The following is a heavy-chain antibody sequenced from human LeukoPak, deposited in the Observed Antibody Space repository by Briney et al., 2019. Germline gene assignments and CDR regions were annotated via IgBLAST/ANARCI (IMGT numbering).Heavy chain of an antibody. CDR2: IIPILGIA. V-gene: IGHV1-69*04. CDR3: ARSDLEASNEYFQH. J-gene: IGHJ1*01. CDR1: GGTFSSYA. D-gene: IGHD2-2*01. Sequence: ASVKVSCKASGGTFSSYAISWVRQAPRQGLEWMGRIIPILGIANYAQRFQGRVTITADKSTSTAYMELSSLRSEDTAVYYCARSDLEASNEYFQHWGQGTLVTVSS.